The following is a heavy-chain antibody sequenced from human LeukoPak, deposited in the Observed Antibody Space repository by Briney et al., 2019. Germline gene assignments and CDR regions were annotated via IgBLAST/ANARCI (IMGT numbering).Heavy chain of an antibody. J-gene: IGHJ4*02. CDR2: IYPGDSGT. Sequence: GESLKISFKGSGYSYASYWIRWVRQMPGKGLEWMGIIYPGDSGTRYSPSFQGQVTISADKSISTAYLQWSSLKASDTAMYYCARHVWSPYYFDYWGQGTLVTVSS. V-gene: IGHV5-51*01. CDR3: ARHVWSPYYFDY. D-gene: IGHD3-16*01. CDR1: GYSYASYW.